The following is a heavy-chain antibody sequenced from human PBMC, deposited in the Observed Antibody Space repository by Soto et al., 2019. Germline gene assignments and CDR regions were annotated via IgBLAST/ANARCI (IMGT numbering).Heavy chain of an antibody. CDR3: ASASYDSSGYYLDY. CDR1: GGSISSSNW. V-gene: IGHV4-4*02. Sequence: SDTLSLTCAVSGGSISSSNWWSWVRQPPGKGLEWIGEIYHSGSTNYNPSLKSRVTISVDKSKNQFSLKLSSVTAADTAVYYCASASYDSSGYYLDYWGQGIQVTVSS. D-gene: IGHD3-22*01. CDR2: IYHSGST. J-gene: IGHJ4*02.